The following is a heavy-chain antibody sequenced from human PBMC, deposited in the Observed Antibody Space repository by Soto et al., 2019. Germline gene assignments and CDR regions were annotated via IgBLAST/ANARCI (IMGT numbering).Heavy chain of an antibody. Sequence: QVQLVQSGAEVKKPGSSVKVSCKASGGTFSSYAISWVRQAPGQGLEWMGGIIPIFGTANYAQKFQGRVTITADESTSTAYMELSSLRSEDTAVYYCASSKMATSPSRYYFDYWGQGTLVTVSS. CDR2: IIPIFGTA. CDR1: GGTFSSYA. CDR3: ASSKMATSPSRYYFDY. D-gene: IGHD5-12*01. J-gene: IGHJ4*02. V-gene: IGHV1-69*12.